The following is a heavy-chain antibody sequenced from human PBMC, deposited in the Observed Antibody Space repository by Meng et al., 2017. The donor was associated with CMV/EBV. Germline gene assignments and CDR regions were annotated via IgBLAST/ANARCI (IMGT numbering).Heavy chain of an antibody. Sequence: SQILSLTCAISGDSVPSNSTAWTWVRQSPSRGLEWLGRTYYRSKWYNHYAVSVKSRITINPDTSKNQFSLQLNSVTPEDTAVYYCARERGRLELKRGVNWFDPWGQGTLVTVSS. CDR2: TYYRSKWYN. D-gene: IGHD1-1*01. V-gene: IGHV6-1*01. CDR1: GDSVPSNSTA. CDR3: ARERGRLELKRGVNWFDP. J-gene: IGHJ5*02.